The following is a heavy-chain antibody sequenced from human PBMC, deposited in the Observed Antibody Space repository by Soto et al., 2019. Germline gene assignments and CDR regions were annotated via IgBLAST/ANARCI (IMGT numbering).Heavy chain of an antibody. CDR3: AKDMWLEPRTPHCD. J-gene: IGHJ4*02. Sequence: GGSLRLSCAASGFPFDDYAMHWVRQAPGKGLEWVSGISWNSGSIGYVDSVKGRFTISRDNAKNSLYLQMNSLRAEDTALYYCAKDMWLEPRTPHCDWGQGTLVTVSS. CDR1: GFPFDDYA. D-gene: IGHD6-19*01. CDR2: ISWNSGSI. V-gene: IGHV3-9*01.